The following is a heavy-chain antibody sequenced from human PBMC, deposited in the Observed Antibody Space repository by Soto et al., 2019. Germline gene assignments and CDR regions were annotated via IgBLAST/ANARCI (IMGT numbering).Heavy chain of an antibody. Sequence: GGSLRLSCSASGFIFSESTIYWVRQVPGKGLEAISAVSTSGRSTYYADSVKDRFTISRDNSKNTLFLQMGSLRPEDTAIYYCVKQAHGLDGVAFDYWGQGTQGTVS. D-gene: IGHD2-15*01. J-gene: IGHJ4*02. CDR2: VSTSGRST. CDR1: GFIFSEST. CDR3: VKQAHGLDGVAFDY. V-gene: IGHV3-64D*06.